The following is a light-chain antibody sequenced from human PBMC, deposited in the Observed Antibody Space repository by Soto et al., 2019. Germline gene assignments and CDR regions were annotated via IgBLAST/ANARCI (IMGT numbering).Light chain of an antibody. Sequence: SYELTQPPSVSVSPGQTASITCSGDKLGDRYAFWYQQKPGQSPVLVIYQDTKRPSGIPERFSGSNSGNTATLTISGTQAMDEADYYCQAWESNSAYVFGTGTKLTVL. CDR3: QAWESNSAYV. CDR2: QDT. CDR1: KLGDRY. V-gene: IGLV3-1*01. J-gene: IGLJ1*01.